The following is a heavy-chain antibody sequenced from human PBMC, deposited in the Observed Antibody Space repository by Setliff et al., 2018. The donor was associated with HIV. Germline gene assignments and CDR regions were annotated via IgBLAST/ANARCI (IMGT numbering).Heavy chain of an antibody. CDR1: GFTFSSYW. D-gene: IGHD6-13*01. J-gene: IGHJ5*02. CDR2: IKQDGSEK. Sequence: PGGSLRLSCAASGFTFSSYWMNWVRQAPGKGLEWVANIKQDGSEKYYVDSVKGRFTISRDNAKNSLYLQMNSLRAEDTAVYYCAKDTIAAAGTRGWFDPWGQGTLVTVSS. V-gene: IGHV3-7*01. CDR3: AKDTIAAAGTRGWFDP.